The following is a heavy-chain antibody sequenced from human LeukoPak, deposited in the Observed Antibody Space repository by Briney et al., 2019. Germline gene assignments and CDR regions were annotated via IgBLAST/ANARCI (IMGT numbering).Heavy chain of an antibody. D-gene: IGHD2-8*01. Sequence: ASVKVSCKASGYSFTGYHLHWVRQAPGQRLEWMGWINPGGGVTKSAQKFQGRVTMTTDKSINTVYMELSRLTSDDTAVYFCARGPNHYYYMDVWGKGTTVTVSS. CDR2: INPGGGVT. CDR3: ARGPNHYYYMDV. J-gene: IGHJ6*03. CDR1: GYSFTGYH. V-gene: IGHV1-2*02.